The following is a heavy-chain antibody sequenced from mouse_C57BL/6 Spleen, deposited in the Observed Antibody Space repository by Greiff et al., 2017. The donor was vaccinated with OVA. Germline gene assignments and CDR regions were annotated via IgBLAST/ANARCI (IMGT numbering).Heavy chain of an antibody. J-gene: IGHJ4*01. CDR1: GFSLTSYG. CDR2: LWSGGST. CDR3: AKGLRRGGYAMDY. Sequence: QVQLQQSGPGLVQPSQSLSITCTVSGFSLTSYGVHWVRQPPGKGLEWLGVLWSGGSTDYNAAFISRLSISKDNSKSQVFFKMNSLQADDTAIYYCAKGLRRGGYAMDYWGQGTSVTVSS. V-gene: IGHV2-4*01. D-gene: IGHD2-4*01.